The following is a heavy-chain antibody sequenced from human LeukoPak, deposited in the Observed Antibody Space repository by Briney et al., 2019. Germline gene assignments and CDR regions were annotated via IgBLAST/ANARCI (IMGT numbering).Heavy chain of an antibody. CDR1: GFTFSTYA. CDR3: AKSRTVTGPFDY. V-gene: IGHV3-23*01. Sequence: SGGSLRLSCAASGFTFSTYAMSWVRQAPGKGLEWVSAISVSGGSTYYADSVKGRFTISRDDAKNTLYLQMNSLRAEDTAVYYCAKSRTVTGPFDYWGQGTLVTVSS. D-gene: IGHD4-17*01. J-gene: IGHJ4*02. CDR2: ISVSGGST.